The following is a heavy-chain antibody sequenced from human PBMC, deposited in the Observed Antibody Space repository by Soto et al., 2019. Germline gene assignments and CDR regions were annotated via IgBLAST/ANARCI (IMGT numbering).Heavy chain of an antibody. CDR2: IGRDGINT. D-gene: IGHD2-2*01. J-gene: IGHJ4*02. V-gene: IGHV3-43*01. CDR3: AKERDDASWTSFDH. Sequence: GGSLRLSCVASGFIFDDFSMHWVRQAPGKGLEWVSLIGRDGINTYYADSVGGRFTVSRDNSKNSLYLQMNSLRTEDTAFYYCAKERDDASWTSFDHWGQGTLVTVSS. CDR1: GFIFDDFS.